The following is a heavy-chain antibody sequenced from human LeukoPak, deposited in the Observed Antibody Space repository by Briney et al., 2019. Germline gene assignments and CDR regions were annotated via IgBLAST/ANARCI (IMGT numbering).Heavy chain of an antibody. CDR3: ATYLTLDST. CDR2: INSDGIIV. V-gene: IGHV3-74*01. Sequence: GGSLRLSCATSGFDLSPFWMHWVRQAPGKGLVWVARINSDGIIVSYADAVKGRFTISRDCAKNTLYLRMSSLRAEDTAVYYCATYLTLDSTWGQGTLVSVSS. D-gene: IGHD6-13*01. CDR1: GFDLSPFW. J-gene: IGHJ5*02.